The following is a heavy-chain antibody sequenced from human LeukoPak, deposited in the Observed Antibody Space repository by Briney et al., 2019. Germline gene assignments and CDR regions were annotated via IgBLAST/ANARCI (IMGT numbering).Heavy chain of an antibody. D-gene: IGHD1-26*01. CDR2: IIPIFGTA. CDR1: GGTFSSYA. CDR3: ATDYHSPQYYYYGMDV. V-gene: IGHV1-69*06. J-gene: IGHJ6*02. Sequence: SVKVSCKASGGTFSSYAISWVRQAPGQGLEWMGGIIPIFGTANYAQKFQGRVTMTEDTSTDTAYMELSSLRSEDTAVYYCATDYHSPQYYYYGMDVWGQGTTVTVSS.